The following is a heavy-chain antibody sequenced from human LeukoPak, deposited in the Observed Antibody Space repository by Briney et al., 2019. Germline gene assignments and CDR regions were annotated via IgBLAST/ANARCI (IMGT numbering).Heavy chain of an antibody. CDR1: GFTFDDYA. CDR2: ISWNSGSI. V-gene: IGHV3-9*01. Sequence: GGSPRLSCAASGFTFDDYAMHWVRQAPGKGLEWVSGISWNSGSIGYADSVKGRFTISRDNAKNSLYLQMNSLRAEDTALYYCAKDITCGGDCSSPRIRPGSYYYGMDVWGQGTTVTVSS. J-gene: IGHJ6*02. D-gene: IGHD2-21*02. CDR3: AKDITCGGDCSSPRIRPGSYYYGMDV.